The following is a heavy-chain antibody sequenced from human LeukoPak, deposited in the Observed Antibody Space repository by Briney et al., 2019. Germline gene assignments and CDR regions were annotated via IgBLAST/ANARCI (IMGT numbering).Heavy chain of an antibody. CDR3: AKWSGDYPSYYLDY. V-gene: IGHV3-33*06. CDR2: IRSDGSSK. J-gene: IGHJ4*02. Sequence: PGRSLRLSCGASGFXFSSFGLHWVRQAPGKGLEWVALIRSDGSSKNYADSVKGRFTISRDTSKNTVHLQMNNLRAEDTAVYYCAKWSGDYPSYYLDYWGQGTLVTVSS. D-gene: IGHD4-17*01. CDR1: GFXFSSFG.